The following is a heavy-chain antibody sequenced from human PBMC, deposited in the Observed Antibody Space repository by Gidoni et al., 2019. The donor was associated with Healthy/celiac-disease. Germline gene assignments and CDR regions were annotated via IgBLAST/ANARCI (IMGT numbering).Heavy chain of an antibody. CDR3: APSIAAAGASFDY. CDR2: ISSNDEN. J-gene: IGHJ4*02. D-gene: IGHD6-13*01. Sequence: QIPLQASCPVLVKPPATLTLTCTLAAFPLSNARMGVSWLRQPPGKALEWLAHISSNDENYYSTYRKSRLTISKDTSKSQVVLTMINTYAVDTATYYRAPSIAAAGASFDYWGQGTVVTVSS. CDR1: AFPLSNARMG. V-gene: IGHV2-26*01.